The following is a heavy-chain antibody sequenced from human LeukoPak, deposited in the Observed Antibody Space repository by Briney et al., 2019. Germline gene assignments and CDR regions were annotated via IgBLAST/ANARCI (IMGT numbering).Heavy chain of an antibody. V-gene: IGHV4-4*09. D-gene: IGHD6-6*01. CDR1: NGSISSYY. Sequence: PSETLSLTCTVSNGSISSYYWSWIRQPPGKGLEWIGYIYARGTANYNPSLKSRVSMSVDTSRSHFSLIMNSVTAADTAVYYCARGIAARRWPPDYWGQGTLVTVSS. CDR2: IYARGTA. CDR3: ARGIAARRWPPDY. J-gene: IGHJ4*02.